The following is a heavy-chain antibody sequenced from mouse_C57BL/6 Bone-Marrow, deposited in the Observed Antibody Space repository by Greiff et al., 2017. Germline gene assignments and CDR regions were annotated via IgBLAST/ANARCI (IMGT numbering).Heavy chain of an antibody. J-gene: IGHJ3*01. V-gene: IGHV1-50*01. Sequence: VQLQQPGAELVKPGASVKLSCKASGYTFTSYWMQWVKQRPGQGLEWIGEIDPSDSYTNYNQKFKGKATLTVDTSSSTAYMQLSSLTSEDSAFYYCARGWRPWFSYWGQGTLVTVSA. CDR1: GYTFTSYW. CDR3: ARGWRPWFSY. CDR2: IDPSDSYT. D-gene: IGHD2-3*01.